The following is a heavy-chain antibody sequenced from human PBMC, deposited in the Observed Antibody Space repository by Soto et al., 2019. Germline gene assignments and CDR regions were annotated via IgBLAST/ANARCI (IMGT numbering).Heavy chain of an antibody. CDR3: ARDLSGDYGALDT. D-gene: IGHD4-17*01. V-gene: IGHV3-33*01. J-gene: IGHJ3*02. CDR1: GFTFSSYG. CDR2: IWYDGSNK. Sequence: QVQLVESGRGVVQPGRSLRLSCAPSGFTFSSYGMHWARQAPGKGLEWVAVIWYDGSNKVYADSVKGRFTISRDNSKNTLYLQMNSLRAEDTAVYYCARDLSGDYGALDTWGQGTMVTVSS.